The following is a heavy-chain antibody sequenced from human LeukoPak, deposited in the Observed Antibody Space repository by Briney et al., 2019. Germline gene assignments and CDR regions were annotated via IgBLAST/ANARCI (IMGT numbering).Heavy chain of an antibody. CDR1: GGSISSGGYS. J-gene: IGHJ6*02. CDR2: IYHSGST. Sequence: PSETLSLTCAVSGGSISSGGYSWSWIRQPPGKGLEWIGYIYHSGSTYYNPSLKSRVTISVYTSKNQSSLKLNSVTAADTAVYYCAREGRTYGKDVWGQGTTVTVSS. V-gene: IGHV4-30-2*01. CDR3: AREGRTYGKDV.